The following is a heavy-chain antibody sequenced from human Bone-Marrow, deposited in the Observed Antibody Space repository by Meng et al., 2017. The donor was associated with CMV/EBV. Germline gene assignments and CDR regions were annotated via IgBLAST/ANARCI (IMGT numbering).Heavy chain of an antibody. J-gene: IGHJ4*02. CDR3: ARGISSGYDY. Sequence: GSLRLSCAASGFTVSSYEMNWVRQAPGKGLEWVSYMSPSGSAIYYADSVKGRFTISRDNAKNSLYLHMNSLRAEDTAVYYCARGISSGYDYWGQGTLVTVSS. D-gene: IGHD3-22*01. CDR2: MSPSGSAI. CDR1: GFTVSSYE. V-gene: IGHV3-48*03.